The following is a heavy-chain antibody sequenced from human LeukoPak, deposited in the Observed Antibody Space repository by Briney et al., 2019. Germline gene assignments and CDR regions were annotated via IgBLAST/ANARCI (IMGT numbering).Heavy chain of an antibody. D-gene: IGHD1-26*01. V-gene: IGHV4-59*01. CDR3: ARGLLVGNTGYYFDY. Sequence: SETLSLTCTVTGGSISGYYWTWIRQPPGKGLEWIGYIYYNGNTNYHPSLKSRVTLSVDTSKRQFSLKLSSVTAADTAVYYCARGLLVGNTGYYFDYWGQGTLVTVSS. J-gene: IGHJ4*02. CDR2: IYYNGNT. CDR1: GGSISGYY.